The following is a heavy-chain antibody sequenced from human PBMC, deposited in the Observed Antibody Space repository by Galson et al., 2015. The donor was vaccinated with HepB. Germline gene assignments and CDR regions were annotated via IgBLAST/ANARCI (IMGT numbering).Heavy chain of an antibody. J-gene: IGHJ4*02. CDR2: IYHRGNT. Sequence: LSLTCTVSGGSISSSNWWSWVRQPPGKGLEWLGEIYHRGNTNYNPSLKSRVTLSVDKSKNHFSLRLSSVTAADTAVYYCAKPRDGYNFFDDSWGQGTLVTVSS. CDR3: AKPRDGYNFFDDS. V-gene: IGHV4-4*02. D-gene: IGHD5-24*01. CDR1: GGSISSSNW.